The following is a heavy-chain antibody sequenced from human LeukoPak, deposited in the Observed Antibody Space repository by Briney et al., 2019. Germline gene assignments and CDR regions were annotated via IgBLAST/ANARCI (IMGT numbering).Heavy chain of an antibody. CDR2: ISYDGSNK. V-gene: IGHV3-30-3*01. J-gene: IGHJ6*02. D-gene: IGHD2-21*02. CDR3: ARDQHIVVATAIYYYYYGMDV. CDR1: GFTFSSYA. Sequence: GGSLRLSCAASGFTFSSYAMHWVRQAPGKGLEWVAVISYDGSNKYYADSVKGRFTISRDNSKNTLYLQMNSLRAEDTAVYYCARDQHIVVATAIYYYYYGMDVWGQGTTVTVSS.